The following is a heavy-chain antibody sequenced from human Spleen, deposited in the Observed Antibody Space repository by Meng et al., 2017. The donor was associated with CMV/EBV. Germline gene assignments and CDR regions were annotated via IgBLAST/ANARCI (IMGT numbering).Heavy chain of an antibody. CDR2: ITWNSATR. Sequence: SLKISCAASGFTFEDYAMHWVRQAPGKGLEWVSGITWNSATRGYADSVKGRFTISRDNAKNSLFLQMNNLRAEDTALYYCAKEGVGGFDHWGQGTLVTVSS. CDR3: AKEGVGGFDH. CDR1: GFTFEDYA. J-gene: IGHJ4*02. D-gene: IGHD3-3*01. V-gene: IGHV3-9*01.